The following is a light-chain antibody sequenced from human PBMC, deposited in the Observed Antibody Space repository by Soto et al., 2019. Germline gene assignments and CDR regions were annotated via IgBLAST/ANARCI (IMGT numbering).Light chain of an antibody. V-gene: IGKV3-15*01. CDR1: QSVNSN. CDR2: AAS. CDR3: QLYNDWPRT. Sequence: EIVMTQSPATLSVSPEERATLSCRACQSVNSNLAWYQQKPGQAPRILIYAASTRATAIPARFSGSGSGTEFTLTISSLQSEDFAVYYCQLYNDWPRTFGGGTKVEIK. J-gene: IGKJ4*01.